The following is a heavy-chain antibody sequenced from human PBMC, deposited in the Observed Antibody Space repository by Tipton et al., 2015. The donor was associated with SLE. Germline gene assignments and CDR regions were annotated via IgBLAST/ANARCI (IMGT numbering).Heavy chain of an antibody. V-gene: IGHV4-34*01. CDR1: GGSFSGYY. CDR2: IHYSGTT. D-gene: IGHD2-15*01. J-gene: IGHJ3*02. Sequence: TLSLTCAVYGGSFSGYYWSWIRQPPGKGLEWIGYIHYSGTTDYNPSLKSRVTISVDTSKNQFSLKLSSVTAADTAVYYCARAEGSWDAFDIWGQGTMVTVSS. CDR3: ARAEGSWDAFDI.